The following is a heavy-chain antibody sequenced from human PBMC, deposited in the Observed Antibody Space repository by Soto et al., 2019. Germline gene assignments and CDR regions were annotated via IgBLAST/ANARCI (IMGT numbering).Heavy chain of an antibody. D-gene: IGHD2-2*03. V-gene: IGHV4-39*01. J-gene: IGHJ6*02. CDR2: IYSSENT. CDR3: ARLNGYCISTNCHGYYGMDV. Sequence: QLQLQESGPGLVKPSETLSLTCTVSGDSVSTNSYSWGWIRQSPGKGLEWIGTIYSSENTYYNPSLLSRVTISVDTSKNEFSLRRSSVTSADTAVYYCARLNGYCISTNCHGYYGMDVWGQGTTVTVSS. CDR1: GDSVSTNSYS.